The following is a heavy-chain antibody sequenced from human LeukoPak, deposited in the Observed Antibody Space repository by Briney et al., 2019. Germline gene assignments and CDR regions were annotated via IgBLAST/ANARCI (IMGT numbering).Heavy chain of an antibody. CDR3: AKDGIHYYDSSGTAFDI. J-gene: IGHJ3*02. D-gene: IGHD3-22*01. CDR1: GFTVSGNY. CDR2: VYTDGNI. V-gene: IGHV3-53*05. Sequence: GGSLRLSCTASGFTVSGNYMNWVRQAPGKGLEWVSVVYTDGNIYYADSVKGRFTISKDNSKNTLYLQMNSLRAEDTAVYYCAKDGIHYYDSSGTAFDIWGQGTMVTVSS.